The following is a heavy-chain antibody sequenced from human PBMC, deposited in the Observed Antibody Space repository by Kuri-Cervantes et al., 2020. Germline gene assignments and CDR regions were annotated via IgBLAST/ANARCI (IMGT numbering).Heavy chain of an antibody. CDR2: INHSGST. D-gene: IGHD1-26*01. CDR3: ARGSGSANLDY. V-gene: IGHV4-34*01. J-gene: IGHJ4*02. Sequence: GSLRLSCAIYGGSFRGYYWSWIRQPPGKGLEWIGEINHSGSTKYNPSLKSRVTISVDTSKNQFSLKLSSVTAADTAVYYCARGSGSANLDYWGQGTLVTVSS. CDR1: GGSFRGYY.